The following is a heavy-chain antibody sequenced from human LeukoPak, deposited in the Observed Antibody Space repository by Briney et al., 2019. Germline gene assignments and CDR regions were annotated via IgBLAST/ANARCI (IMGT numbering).Heavy chain of an antibody. V-gene: IGHV3-21*01. CDR3: ARDYSYYYGSGSNPFDY. CDR2: ISSSSSYI. D-gene: IGHD3-10*01. Sequence: GGSLRLSCAASGFTFSTYSMNWVRQAPGKGLQWVSSISSSSSYIYYADSVKGRFTISRDNAKNSLYLQMNSLRAEDTAVYYCARDYSYYYGSGSNPFDYWGQGTLVTVSS. CDR1: GFTFSTYS. J-gene: IGHJ4*02.